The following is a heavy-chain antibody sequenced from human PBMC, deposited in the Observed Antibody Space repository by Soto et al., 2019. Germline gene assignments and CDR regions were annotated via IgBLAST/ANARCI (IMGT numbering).Heavy chain of an antibody. CDR1: GFTFSGSA. V-gene: IGHV3-73*01. CDR2: IRSKGNSYAT. J-gene: IGHJ6*03. D-gene: IGHD3-3*01. CDR3: SRQASDFWSGKPQYYMDV. Sequence: EVQLVESGGGLVQPGGSLKLSCAASGFTFSGSAMHWVRQASGKGLEWVGRIRSKGNSYATAHGASLKGRFTISRDDSKNTAYLQMNSLNTEDTAVYYCSRQASDFWSGKPQYYMDVWGKGTTVTVSS.